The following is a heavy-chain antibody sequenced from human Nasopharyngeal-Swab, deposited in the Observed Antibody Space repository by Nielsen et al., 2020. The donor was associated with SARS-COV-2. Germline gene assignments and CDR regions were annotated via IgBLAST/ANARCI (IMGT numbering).Heavy chain of an antibody. J-gene: IGHJ3*02. CDR3: ATGRDYGFDI. CDR1: GFTFRTYS. CDR2: ITASSSAT. V-gene: IGHV3-48*02. Sequence: GESLKISCSASGFTFRTYSMNWVRQAPGKGLEWVAPITASSSATNYADFVRGRFTISRDNARNSLYLQMNTLRNEDTAVFYCATGRDYGFDIWGQGTMVAVSS. D-gene: IGHD4/OR15-4a*01.